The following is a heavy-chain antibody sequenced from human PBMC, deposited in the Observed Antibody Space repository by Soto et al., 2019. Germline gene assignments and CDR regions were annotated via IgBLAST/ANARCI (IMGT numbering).Heavy chain of an antibody. V-gene: IGHV3-21*01. D-gene: IGHD6-13*01. J-gene: IGHJ5*02. Sequence: GGSLRLSCAASGFTFSSYSMNWVRQAPGKGLEWVSSISSSSSYIYYADSVKGRFTISRDNAKNSLYLQMNSLRAEDTAVYYCAIDKILAAAGRWFDPLGEGTLVTVSS. CDR2: ISSSSSYI. CDR1: GFTFSSYS. CDR3: AIDKILAAAGRWFDP.